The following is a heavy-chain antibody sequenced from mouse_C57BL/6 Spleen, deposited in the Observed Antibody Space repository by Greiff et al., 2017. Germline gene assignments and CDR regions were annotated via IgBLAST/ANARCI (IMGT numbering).Heavy chain of an antibody. Sequence: VQLQQPGAELVKPGASVKLSCKASGYTFTSYWMHWVKQRPGQGLEWIGMIHPNSGSTNYNEKFKSKATLTVDKSSSTAYMQLSSLTSEDSAVYYSERDNDGYFDYWGQGTTLTVSS. CDR2: IHPNSGST. CDR1: GYTFTSYW. J-gene: IGHJ2*01. V-gene: IGHV1-64*01. CDR3: ERDNDGYFDY. D-gene: IGHD2-3*01.